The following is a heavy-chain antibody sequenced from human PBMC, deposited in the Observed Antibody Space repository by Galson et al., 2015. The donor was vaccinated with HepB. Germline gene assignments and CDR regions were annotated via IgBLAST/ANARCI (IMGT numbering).Heavy chain of an antibody. Sequence: SLRLSCAASGFTFSSYSMNWVRQAPGKGLEWVSSISSSSSYIYYADSVKGRFTISRDNAKNSLYLQMNSLRAEDTAVYYCARDVGATGYFDYWGQGTLVTVSS. D-gene: IGHD1-26*01. J-gene: IGHJ4*02. CDR3: ARDVGATGYFDY. V-gene: IGHV3-21*01. CDR1: GFTFSSYS. CDR2: ISSSSSYI.